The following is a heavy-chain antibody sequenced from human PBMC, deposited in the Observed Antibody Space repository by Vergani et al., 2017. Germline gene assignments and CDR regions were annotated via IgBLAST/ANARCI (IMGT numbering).Heavy chain of an antibody. CDR3: AREWGQYCSGGSCYGSGGMDV. J-gene: IGHJ6*02. D-gene: IGHD2-15*01. CDR2: ISAYNGNT. Sequence: QVQLVQSGAEVKKPGASVKVSCKASGYTFSTYGISWVRQAPGQGLEWMGWISAYNGNTNYPEKFQGRLTMTTDTSTRTAYMELSRLRSDDTAVYYCAREWGQYCSGGSCYGSGGMDVWGQGTTVTVSS. V-gene: IGHV1-18*01. CDR1: GYTFSTYG.